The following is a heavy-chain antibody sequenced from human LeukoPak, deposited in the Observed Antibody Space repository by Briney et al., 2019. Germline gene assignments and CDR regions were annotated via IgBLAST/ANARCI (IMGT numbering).Heavy chain of an antibody. CDR2: ISSSSSYI. Sequence: PGGSLRLSCAASGFTFSSYSMNWVRQAPGKGLEWVSSISSSSSYIYYADSVKGRFTISRDNAKNSLYLQMNSLRAEDTAVYYCARDGVYSSSWYREFDYWGQGTLVTVSS. CDR3: ARDGVYSSSWYREFDY. J-gene: IGHJ4*02. D-gene: IGHD6-13*01. CDR1: GFTFSSYS. V-gene: IGHV3-21*01.